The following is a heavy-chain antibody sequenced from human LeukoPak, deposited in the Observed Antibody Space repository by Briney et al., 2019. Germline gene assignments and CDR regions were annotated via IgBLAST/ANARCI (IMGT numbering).Heavy chain of an antibody. D-gene: IGHD6-13*01. J-gene: IGHJ4*02. V-gene: IGHV1-18*01. Sequence: ASVRVSCKASGYTFTSYGISWVRQAPGQGLEWMGWISAYNGNTNYAQKLQGRVTMTTDTSTSTAYMELRSLRSDDTAVHYCARFRPQQLVDYWDQGTLVTVSS. CDR1: GYTFTSYG. CDR2: ISAYNGNT. CDR3: ARFRPQQLVDY.